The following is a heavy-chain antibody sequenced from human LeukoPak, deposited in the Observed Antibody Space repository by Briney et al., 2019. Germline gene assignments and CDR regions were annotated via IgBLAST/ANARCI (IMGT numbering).Heavy chain of an antibody. J-gene: IGHJ5*02. V-gene: IGHV1-69*06. CDR3: AREVWLYSSSSGWFDP. D-gene: IGHD6-6*01. Sequence: SVKVSCKASGYTFTSYYMHWVRQAPGQGLEWMGGIIPIFGTANYAQKFQGRVTITADKSTSTAYMELSSLRSEDTAVYYCAREVWLYSSSSGWFDPWGQGTLVTVSS. CDR2: IIPIFGTA. CDR1: GYTFTSYY.